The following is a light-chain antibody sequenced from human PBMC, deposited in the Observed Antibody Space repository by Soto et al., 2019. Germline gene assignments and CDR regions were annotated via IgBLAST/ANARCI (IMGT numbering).Light chain of an antibody. V-gene: IGKV1-5*03. CDR3: QHHNSYSEA. CDR1: QTISSW. J-gene: IGKJ1*01. CDR2: KAS. Sequence: DIQMTQSPSTLSGSVGDRVTITCRAGQTISSWLAWYQQKPGKAPKLLIYKASTLKSGVPSRFSGSGSGTEFTLTISSLQPDDFATYYCQHHNSYSEAFGQGTKVELK.